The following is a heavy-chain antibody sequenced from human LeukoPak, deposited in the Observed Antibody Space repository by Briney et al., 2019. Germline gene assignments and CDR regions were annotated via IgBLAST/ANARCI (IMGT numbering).Heavy chain of an antibody. D-gene: IGHD3-3*01. J-gene: IGHJ3*02. V-gene: IGHV3-9*01. CDR1: GFTFSSYS. CDR3: AKDTGSPADAITMEDNAFDI. Sequence: GGSLRLSCAASGFTFSSYSMNWVRHAPGKGLEWVSGISWSSGIIGYADSVKGRFTISRDNAKNSLDLQMESLRAEDTAVYYCAKDTGSPADAITMEDNAFDIWGQGTVVTVSS. CDR2: ISWSSGII.